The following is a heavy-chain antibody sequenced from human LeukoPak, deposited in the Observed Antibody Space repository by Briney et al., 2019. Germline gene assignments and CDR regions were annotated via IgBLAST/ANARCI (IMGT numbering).Heavy chain of an antibody. J-gene: IGHJ5*02. V-gene: IGHV4-39*07. Sequence: SETLSLTCTVSGGSISSSSYYWGWIRQPPGTGLEWIGSIYYSGSTYYNPSLKSRVTISVDTSKNQFSLKLSSVTAADTAVYYCARVIWAAAGIWGRRYWFDPWGQGTLVTVSS. CDR2: IYYSGST. CDR1: GGSISSSSYY. D-gene: IGHD6-13*01. CDR3: ARVIWAAAGIWGRRYWFDP.